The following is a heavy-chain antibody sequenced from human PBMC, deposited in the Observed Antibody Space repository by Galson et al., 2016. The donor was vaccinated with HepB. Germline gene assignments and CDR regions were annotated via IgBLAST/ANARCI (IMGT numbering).Heavy chain of an antibody. CDR1: GFTFSSYG. V-gene: IGHV3-30*03. CDR3: ARDGISSLDQ. Sequence: SLRLSCAASGFTFSSYGMHWVRQAPGKGLDWVALITPEGSDTYYADAVKGRFTISRDNSKNTLSLQMNSLRAEDTAISYCARDGISSLDQWGQGTLVTVSS. J-gene: IGHJ4*02. CDR2: ITPEGSDT. D-gene: IGHD2/OR15-2a*01.